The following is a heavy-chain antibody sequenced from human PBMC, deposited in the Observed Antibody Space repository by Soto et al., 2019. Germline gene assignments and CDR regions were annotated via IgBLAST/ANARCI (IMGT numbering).Heavy chain of an antibody. Sequence: QAQLVESGGGVVQPGRSLRLSCAASGFAFSSYGMHWVRQAPGTGLEWVAVISYDGSLQHYADSVKGRFTISRDNSKNMVLVQMSSLIAQDTAVDYSVSDRGYGHASVPYSWGQGTLVSVSS. D-gene: IGHD5-18*01. CDR1: GFAFSSYG. V-gene: IGHV3-30*03. CDR3: VSDRGYGHASVPYS. CDR2: ISYDGSLQ. J-gene: IGHJ4*02.